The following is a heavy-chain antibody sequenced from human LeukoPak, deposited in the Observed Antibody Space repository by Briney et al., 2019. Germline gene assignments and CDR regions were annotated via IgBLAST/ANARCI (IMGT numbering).Heavy chain of an antibody. CDR2: ISYDGSNK. CDR1: GFTFSSYA. CDR3: ARPLQSYSSGWLTDY. J-gene: IGHJ4*02. V-gene: IGHV3-30*04. Sequence: GGSLRLSCAASGFTFSSYAMHWVRQAPGKGLEWMAVISYDGSNKYYADSVKGRFTISRDNSKNTLYLQMNSLRAEDTAVYYCARPLQSYSSGWLTDYWGQGTLVTVSS. D-gene: IGHD6-19*01.